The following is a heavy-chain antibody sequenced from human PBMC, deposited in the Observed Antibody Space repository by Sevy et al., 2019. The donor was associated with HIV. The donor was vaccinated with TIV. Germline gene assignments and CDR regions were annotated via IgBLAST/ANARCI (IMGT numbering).Heavy chain of an antibody. V-gene: IGHV1-24*01. CDR1: GYTLTELS. D-gene: IGHD6-13*01. CDR2: FDPEDGET. J-gene: IGHJ6*02. CDR3: ATEAAAGRAYYYYYYGMDV. Sequence: ASVKVSCKVSGYTLTELSMHWVRQAPGKGLEWMGGFDPEDGETNYAQKFQGRVTMTGDTSTDTAYMELSSLRSEDTAVYYCATEAAAGRAYYYYYYGMDVWGQGTTVTVSS.